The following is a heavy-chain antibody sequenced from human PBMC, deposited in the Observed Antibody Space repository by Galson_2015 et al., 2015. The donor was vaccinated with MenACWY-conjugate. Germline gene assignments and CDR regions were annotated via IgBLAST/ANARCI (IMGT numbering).Heavy chain of an antibody. CDR1: GYSFTSYW. V-gene: IGHV5-10-1*01. Sequence: QSGAEVKKPGESLRISCKGSGYSFTSYWISWVRQMPGKGLEWMGRIDPSDSYTNYSPSFQGHVTISADKSISTAYLQWSSLKASGAAMYYCPRLSSTTIVGAMRYYYYGMVVWVHGTTVTVSS. CDR2: IDPSDSYT. J-gene: IGHJ6*02. D-gene: IGHD1-26*01. CDR3: PRLSSTTIVGAMRYYYYGMVV.